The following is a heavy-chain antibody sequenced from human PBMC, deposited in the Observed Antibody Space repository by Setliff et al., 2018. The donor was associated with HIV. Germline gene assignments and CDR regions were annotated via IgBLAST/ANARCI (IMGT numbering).Heavy chain of an antibody. CDR2: ISGSGGST. Sequence: GGSLRLSCAVSGSTFISYAMSWVRQAPGKGLEWVSAISGSGGSTYYADSVKGRFTISRDNSKNTLYLQMNSLRAEDTAVYYCAKVTYYYDSSGPDPLDAFDIWGQGTMVTVSS. CDR1: GSTFISYA. CDR3: AKVTYYYDSSGPDPLDAFDI. J-gene: IGHJ3*02. V-gene: IGHV3-23*01. D-gene: IGHD3-22*01.